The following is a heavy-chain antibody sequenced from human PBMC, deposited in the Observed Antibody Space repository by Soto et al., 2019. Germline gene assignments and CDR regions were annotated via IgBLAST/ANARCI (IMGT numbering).Heavy chain of an antibody. CDR2: IIPILGIA. D-gene: IGHD2-2*01. CDR3: AGSSTGYYYYYYMSV. J-gene: IGHJ6*03. Sequence: ASVKVSCKASGGTFSSYTISWVRQAPGQGLEWMGRIIPILGIANYAQKFQGRVTITADKSTSTAYMERSSLRSEDTAVYYCAGSSTGYYYYYYMSVWGKGTQVT. CDR1: GGTFSSYT. V-gene: IGHV1-69*02.